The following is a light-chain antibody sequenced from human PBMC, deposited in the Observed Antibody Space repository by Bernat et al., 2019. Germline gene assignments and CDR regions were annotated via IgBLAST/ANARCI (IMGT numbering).Light chain of an antibody. Sequence: QSALTQPASVSGSPGQSITISCTGTGSDIGAYNYVSWYQQHPGKAPRLMIYGVSDRPSGVSVRFSGSKSGYTASLTISGLQAEDEADYYCSSYTSTITPYVFGTGTKGTVL. V-gene: IGLV2-14*03. CDR2: GVS. CDR1: GSDIGAYNY. J-gene: IGLJ1*01. CDR3: SSYTSTITPYV.